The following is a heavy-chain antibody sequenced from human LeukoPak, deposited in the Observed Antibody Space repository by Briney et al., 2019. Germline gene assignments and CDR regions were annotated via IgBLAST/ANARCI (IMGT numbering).Heavy chain of an antibody. V-gene: IGHV3-64*01. CDR1: GFTFSSYA. D-gene: IGHD2-15*01. CDR3: ARELAWGSSAFDI. CDR2: ISYNGGST. J-gene: IGHJ3*02. Sequence: GGSLRLSCAASGFTFSSYAMHWVRQAPGKGLEFVSAISYNGGSTYYANSVKGRFTISRENSKNMLYLQMGSLRAEDMAVYYCARELAWGSSAFDIWGQGTMVTVSS.